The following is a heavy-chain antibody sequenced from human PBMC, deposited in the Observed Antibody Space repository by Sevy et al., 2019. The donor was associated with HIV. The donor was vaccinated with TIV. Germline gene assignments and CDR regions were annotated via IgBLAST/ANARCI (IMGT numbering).Heavy chain of an antibody. V-gene: IGHV3-15*01. CDR1: GFSFNDAW. D-gene: IGHD1-26*01. Sequence: GGSLRLSCVASGFSFNDAWMSWVRQAPGKGLEWVARIRSKSGGGTTDLAAFAKGKFTISRDDEKNRLYLQMNSLKTEDTAVYYCATDHRRDGTIVVPFEKWGQGTLVTVSS. CDR3: ATDHRRDGTIVVPFEK. J-gene: IGHJ4*02. CDR2: IRSKSGGGTT.